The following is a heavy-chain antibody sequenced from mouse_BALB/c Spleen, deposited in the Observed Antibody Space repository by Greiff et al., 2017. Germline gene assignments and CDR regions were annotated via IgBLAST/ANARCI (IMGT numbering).Heavy chain of an antibody. V-gene: IGHV5-6-5*01. D-gene: IGHD1-1*01. CDR3: ASYGSSYVWFAY. Sequence: EVMLVESGGGLVKPGGSLKLSCAASGFTFSSYAMSWVRQTPEKRLEWVASISSGGSTYYPDSVKGRFTISRDNARNILYLQMSSLRSEDTAMYYCASYGSSYVWFAYWGQGTLVTVSA. CDR1: GFTFSSYA. CDR2: ISSGGST. J-gene: IGHJ3*01.